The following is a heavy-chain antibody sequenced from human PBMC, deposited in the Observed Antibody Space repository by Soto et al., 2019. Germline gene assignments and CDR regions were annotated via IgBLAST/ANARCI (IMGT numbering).Heavy chain of an antibody. Sequence: VGSLRLSCAASGCPFHNAWMSWVRQAPGKGLEWLGRIKSNTDGGTTDYAAPVKDRFTISRDDSRNTLYLEMNSLKSEDTAVYYCTTGLATAVYYFDYWGQGTLVTVSS. CDR3: TTGLATAVYYFDY. CDR1: GCPFHNAW. CDR2: IKSNTDGGTT. J-gene: IGHJ4*02. D-gene: IGHD6-13*01. V-gene: IGHV3-15*01.